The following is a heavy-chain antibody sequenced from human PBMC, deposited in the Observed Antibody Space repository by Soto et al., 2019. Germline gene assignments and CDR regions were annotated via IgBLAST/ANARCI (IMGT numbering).Heavy chain of an antibody. CDR3: ARHHWNYGANWFDP. CDR2: ISDSGTSI. V-gene: IGHV3-11*01. J-gene: IGHJ5*02. Sequence: GGSLRLSCAASGFTFSDYYMTWIRQAPGKGLEWVSHISDSGTSIYYADSVKGRFTISRDNAKKSLYLHMNSLRVEDTAVYYCARHHWNYGANWFDPWGQGTLVTVSS. D-gene: IGHD1-7*01. CDR1: GFTFSDYY.